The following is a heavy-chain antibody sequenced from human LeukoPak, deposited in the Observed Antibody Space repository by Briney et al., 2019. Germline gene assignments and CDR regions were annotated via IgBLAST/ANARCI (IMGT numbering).Heavy chain of an antibody. V-gene: IGHV3-15*01. CDR1: GFTFSNAW. CDR3: TARVVVTINHFDY. CDR2: IKSKTDGGTT. D-gene: IGHD3-22*01. Sequence: PGGSLRLSCAASGFTFSNAWMSWVRQAPGKGLEWVGRIKSKTDGGTTDYAAPVKGRFTISRDDSKNTLCLQMDSLKTEDTAVYYCTARVVVTINHFDYWGQGTLVSVSS. J-gene: IGHJ4*02.